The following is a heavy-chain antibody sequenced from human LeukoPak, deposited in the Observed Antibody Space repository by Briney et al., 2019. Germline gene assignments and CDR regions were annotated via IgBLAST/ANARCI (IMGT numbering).Heavy chain of an antibody. CDR2: IYTSGST. D-gene: IGHD6-13*01. V-gene: IGHV4-4*07. CDR1: GSFISSYS. J-gene: IGHJ5*02. CDR3: ARGVASTGIGWFDP. Sequence: SETLSLTCTVSGSFISSYSWSWIRQDAGKGLEWIGRIYTSGSTNYNPSLKSRVTMSVDTSKNQFSLNLSSVTAADTAVYYCARGVASTGIGWFDPWSQGTLVTVSS.